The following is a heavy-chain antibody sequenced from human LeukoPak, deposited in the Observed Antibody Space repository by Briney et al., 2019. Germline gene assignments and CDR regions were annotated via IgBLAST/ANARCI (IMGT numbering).Heavy chain of an antibody. CDR3: ARGSQLVRFDY. CDR1: GYTYTSYW. V-gene: IGHV5-51*01. Sequence: GESLKISCKGSGYTYTSYWIGWVRQMPGKGLEWMGIIYPGDSDTRYSPSFQGQVTISADKSISTAYLQWNSLKASDTAMYYCARGSQLVRFDYWGQGTLVTVSS. D-gene: IGHD6-6*01. CDR2: IYPGDSDT. J-gene: IGHJ4*02.